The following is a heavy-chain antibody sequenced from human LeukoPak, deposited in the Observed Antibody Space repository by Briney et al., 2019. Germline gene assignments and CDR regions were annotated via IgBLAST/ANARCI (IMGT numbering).Heavy chain of an antibody. CDR3: ARVNGQQLAIDY. D-gene: IGHD6-13*01. CDR2: IKPSGGST. J-gene: IGHJ4*02. V-gene: IGHV1-46*01. Sequence: GASVKVSCKASGYTFTTYYIHRVRQAPGQGLEWMGIIKPSGGSTSYAQKFQGRVTMTRDTSTSTVYMEVSSLRSEDTAVYYCARVNGQQLAIDYWGQGTLVTVSS. CDR1: GYTFTTYY.